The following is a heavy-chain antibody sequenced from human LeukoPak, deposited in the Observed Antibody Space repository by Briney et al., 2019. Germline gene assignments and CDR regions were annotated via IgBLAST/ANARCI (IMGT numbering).Heavy chain of an antibody. Sequence: SETLSLTCTVSGGSISSGGYYWSWIRQHPGKGLEWIGYIYYSGSTYYNPSLKSRVTISVDTSKNQFSLKLSSVTAADTAVYYCARGPSCGGDCYFNYWGQGTLVTVSS. CDR3: ARGPSCGGDCYFNY. D-gene: IGHD2-21*02. J-gene: IGHJ4*02. V-gene: IGHV4-31*03. CDR2: IYYSGST. CDR1: GGSISSGGYY.